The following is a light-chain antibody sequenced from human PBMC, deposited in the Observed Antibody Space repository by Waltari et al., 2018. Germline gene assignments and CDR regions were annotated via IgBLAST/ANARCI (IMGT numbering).Light chain of an antibody. CDR1: QSVSRNY. J-gene: IGKJ2*01. Sequence: EIVLTQSPGALSLSPGERATLSCRASQSVSRNYLTWYQQQPGQAPRLLIYDASTRATGVPDRFGGSGSGTDFTLTISRLEPEDFAVYYCQQYGDSPPYTFGQGTRLEIK. CDR2: DAS. CDR3: QQYGDSPPYT. V-gene: IGKV3-20*01.